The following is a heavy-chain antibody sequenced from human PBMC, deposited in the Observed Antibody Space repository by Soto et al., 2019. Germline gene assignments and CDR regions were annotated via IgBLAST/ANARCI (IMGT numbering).Heavy chain of an antibody. V-gene: IGHV4-61*03. Sequence: SATLSITCTVSGDSVTSGNYYWSWIRQPPGKGLEWIGYINHSGSTNYNPSLKSRVTISVDTSKSHFSLKLTSITAADTAVYYCARGGGYDYLDYYYGMDVWGQGTTVTAP. CDR1: GDSVTSGNYY. J-gene: IGHJ6*02. CDR2: INHSGST. D-gene: IGHD5-12*01. CDR3: ARGGGYDYLDYYYGMDV.